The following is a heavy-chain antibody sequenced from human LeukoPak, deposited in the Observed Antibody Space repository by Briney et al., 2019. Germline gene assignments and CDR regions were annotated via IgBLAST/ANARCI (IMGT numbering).Heavy chain of an antibody. CDR1: GGSISSSSYY. D-gene: IGHD3-22*01. J-gene: IGHJ4*02. V-gene: IGHV4-39*07. CDR3: ARYDYYDSSGYYDY. Sequence: PSETLSLTCTVSGGSISSSSYYWGWIRQPPGKGLEWIGSIYYSGSTYYNPSLKSRVTISVDTSKNQFSLKLSSVTAADTAVYYCARYDYYDSSGYYDYWGQGTLVTVSS. CDR2: IYYSGST.